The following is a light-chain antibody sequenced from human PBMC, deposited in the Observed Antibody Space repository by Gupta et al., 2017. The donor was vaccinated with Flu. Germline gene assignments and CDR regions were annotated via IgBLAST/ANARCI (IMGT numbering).Light chain of an antibody. V-gene: IGLV7-43*01. CDR3: LLYFGGAQGV. CDR2: STS. Sequence: QTVLTQAPSLTVSLGGTVTLTCASSTGEVTSGSYPNWFQQKPGQAPRVLIYSTSTKPSWTPARFSGSLLGGKAALTLSGVQPEDEAVYYCLLYFGGAQGVFGGGTKVTVL. J-gene: IGLJ3*02. CDR1: TGEVTSGSY.